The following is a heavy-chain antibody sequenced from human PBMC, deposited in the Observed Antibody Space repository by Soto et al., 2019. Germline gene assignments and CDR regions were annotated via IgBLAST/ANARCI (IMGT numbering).Heavy chain of an antibody. V-gene: IGHV4-31*01. Sequence: QVQLQESGPGLVKPSQTLSLTCTVSGGSITSGGYYWSWIRHHPGKGLEWIGYIYYSGSTYYNPSLSSVVTIALDTFKNPCALKQSSVTAADTAVYDCAGDGVRVLRLGDLHWFDPWGQGPLVTVSP. CDR1: GGSITSGGYY. J-gene: IGHJ5*02. D-gene: IGHD3-16*01. CDR3: AGDGVRVLRLGDLHWFDP. CDR2: IYYSGST.